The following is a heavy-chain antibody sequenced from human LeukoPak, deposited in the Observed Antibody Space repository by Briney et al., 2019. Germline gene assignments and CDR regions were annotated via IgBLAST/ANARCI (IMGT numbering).Heavy chain of an antibody. J-gene: IGHJ5*02. CDR3: ARGVIAAAGSIFDP. Sequence: GGSLRLSCAASGFTFTNYGMNWVRQAPGKGLEWVSSISSSSSYIYYADSVKGRFTISRDNAKNSLYLQMNSLRAEDTAVYYCARGVIAAAGSIFDPWGQGTLVAVSS. CDR1: GFTFTNYG. V-gene: IGHV3-21*01. CDR2: ISSSSSYI. D-gene: IGHD6-13*01.